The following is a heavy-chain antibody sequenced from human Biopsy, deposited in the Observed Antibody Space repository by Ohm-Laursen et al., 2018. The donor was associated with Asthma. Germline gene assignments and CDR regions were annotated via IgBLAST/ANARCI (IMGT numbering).Heavy chain of an antibody. D-gene: IGHD3-22*01. CDR2: IHHSGTS. Sequence: SQTLSLTCTVSGDSITSGGCCWNWIRQHTGKGLEWIGYIHHSGTSYFNPSLKSRVSFSRDTSKNQISLRLSSVTAADTAMYYCARIPRRSGSYFVDYWDQGTLVTVSS. CDR1: GDSITSGGCC. J-gene: IGHJ4*02. V-gene: IGHV4-31*03. CDR3: ARIPRRSGSYFVDY.